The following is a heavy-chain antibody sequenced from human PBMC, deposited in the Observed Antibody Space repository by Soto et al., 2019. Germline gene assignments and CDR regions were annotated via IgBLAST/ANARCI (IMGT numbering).Heavy chain of an antibody. D-gene: IGHD3-22*01. CDR1: RFTFSNYG. J-gene: IGHJ4*02. V-gene: IGHV3-30*03. CDR2: ISYDGSNK. Sequence: RLSCAASRFTFSNYGMHWVRQTPGKGLEWVAVISYDGSNKYYADSVKGRFTISRDNSKNTLYLQMNSLRAEDTAVYYCARDRDDSSGYYPFDYWGQGTLVTVSS. CDR3: ARDRDDSSGYYPFDY.